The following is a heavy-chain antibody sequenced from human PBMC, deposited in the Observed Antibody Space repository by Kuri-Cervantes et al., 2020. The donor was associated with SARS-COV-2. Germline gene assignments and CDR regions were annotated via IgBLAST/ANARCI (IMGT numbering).Heavy chain of an antibody. CDR3: ARDSTSGDV. CDR1: GFTFSRYS. J-gene: IGHJ6*04. Sequence: GESLKISCAASGFTFSRYSMNWVRQAPGKGLEWVSSISSSSRSIYYADSVKGRFIISRDNAKNSLYLQMSSLRADDTAVYYCARDSTSGDVWGKGTPVTVSS. D-gene: IGHD2-2*01. V-gene: IGHV3-21*01. CDR2: ISSSSRSI.